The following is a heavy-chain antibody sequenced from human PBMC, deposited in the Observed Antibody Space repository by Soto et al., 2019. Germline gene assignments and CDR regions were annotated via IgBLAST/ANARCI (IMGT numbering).Heavy chain of an antibody. CDR1: GYSFTRYD. CDR2: MNTNSGNT. J-gene: IGHJ4*02. D-gene: IGHD1-26*01. Sequence: ASVKVSCKASGYSFTRYDSNWVRQATGQGLEWMAWMNTNSGNTGYAHKFQGRVTMSRNTSISTAYMELSSLRPEDRGVYYCVRGPGRLGYWGQGTLVTVSS. CDR3: VRGPGRLGY. V-gene: IGHV1-8*01.